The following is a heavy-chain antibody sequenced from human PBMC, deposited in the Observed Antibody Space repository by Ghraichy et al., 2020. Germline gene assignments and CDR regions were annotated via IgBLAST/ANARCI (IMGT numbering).Heavy chain of an antibody. Sequence: SVKVSCRASGAVFSDSSFTWVRQAPGRGLEWMGGIIPIFDSTNYAQKFRGRLTITADESTATTYMELNNLSTDDTAVYYCALWSRDSSGFQSWFDPWGQGTLVTVSS. V-gene: IGHV1-69*13. CDR1: GAVFSDSS. CDR2: IIPIFDST. J-gene: IGHJ5*02. D-gene: IGHD2-15*01. CDR3: ALWSRDSSGFQSWFDP.